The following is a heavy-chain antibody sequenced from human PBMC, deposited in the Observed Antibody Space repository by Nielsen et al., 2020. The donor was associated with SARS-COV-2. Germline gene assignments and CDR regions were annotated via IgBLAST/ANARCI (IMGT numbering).Heavy chain of an antibody. CDR1: GYTFTSYA. CDR3: ARVISASSYYYYYGMDV. Sequence: ASVKVSCKASGYTFTSYAMHWVRQAPGQRLEWMGWINAGNGNTKYSQKFQGRVTITRDTSASTAYMELSSLRSEDTAVYYCARVISASSYYYYYGMDVWGQGTTVTASS. D-gene: IGHD2/OR15-2a*01. V-gene: IGHV1-3*01. CDR2: INAGNGNT. J-gene: IGHJ6*02.